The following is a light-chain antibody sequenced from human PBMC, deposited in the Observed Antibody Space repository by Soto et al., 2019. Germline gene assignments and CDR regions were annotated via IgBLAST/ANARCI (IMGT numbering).Light chain of an antibody. V-gene: IGKV1-5*03. CDR3: QHYNSYSEA. J-gene: IGKJ1*01. Sequence: DIQMTQSPATLSGSVEYIFTITSRPSQTISSWLAWYQQKPGKAPKLLIYKASTLKSGVPSRFSGSGSGTEFTLTISSLQPDDFATYYCQHYNSYSEAFGQGTKV. CDR2: KAS. CDR1: QTISSW.